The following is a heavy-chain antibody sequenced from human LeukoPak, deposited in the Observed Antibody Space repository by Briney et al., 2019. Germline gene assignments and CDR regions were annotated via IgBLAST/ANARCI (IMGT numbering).Heavy chain of an antibody. Sequence: PGGSLRLSCEASGFTFINYAMNWVRQAPEKGLEWVSTVSGPGTTTYYAGSVKGRFTVSRDNSKSTVFLQMDSLSAEDTAVYYCATRRSGNYFATFDYWGQGILVTVSS. CDR1: GFTFINYA. CDR2: VSGPGTTT. J-gene: IGHJ4*02. D-gene: IGHD3-22*01. V-gene: IGHV3-23*01. CDR3: ATRRSGNYFATFDY.